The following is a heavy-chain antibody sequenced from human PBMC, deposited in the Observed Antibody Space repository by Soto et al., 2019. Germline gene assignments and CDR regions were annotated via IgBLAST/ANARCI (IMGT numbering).Heavy chain of an antibody. CDR1: GGSISSYY. V-gene: IGHV4-59*08. D-gene: IGHD3-10*01. J-gene: IGHJ4*02. Sequence: QVQLQESGPGLVKPSETLSLTCTVSGGSISSYYWNWIRQQPGKGLERIGYIYYSGTTYYNPSLKGGLHLSIDAAEKGLSLSLTSVACGKTAVCYSTTYGGRSLAFWGQGSLDTVSS. CDR3: TTYGGRSLAF. CDR2: IYYSGTT.